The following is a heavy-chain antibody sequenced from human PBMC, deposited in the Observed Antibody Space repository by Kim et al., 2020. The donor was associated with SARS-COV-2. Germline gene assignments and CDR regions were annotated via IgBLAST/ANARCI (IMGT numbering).Heavy chain of an antibody. Sequence: NPSLKSQVAISVDPSKNQFSLKLSSVTAADTAVYYCARNYGYGSGSFYSYWGQGILVTVSS. J-gene: IGHJ4*02. V-gene: IGHV4-4*09. D-gene: IGHD3-10*01. CDR3: ARNYGYGSGSFYSY.